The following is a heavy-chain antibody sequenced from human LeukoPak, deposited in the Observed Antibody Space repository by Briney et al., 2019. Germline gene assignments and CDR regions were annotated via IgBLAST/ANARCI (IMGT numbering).Heavy chain of an antibody. V-gene: IGHV1-69*13. CDR3: AGSYDFWSGYPY. CDR2: IIPIFGTA. D-gene: IGHD3-3*01. Sequence: ASVKVSCKASGGTFSSYAISWVRQAPGQGLEWMGGIIPIFGTANYAQKFQGRVTITADESTGTAYVELSSLRSEDTAVYYCAGSYDFWSGYPYWGQGTLVTVSS. CDR1: GGTFSSYA. J-gene: IGHJ4*02.